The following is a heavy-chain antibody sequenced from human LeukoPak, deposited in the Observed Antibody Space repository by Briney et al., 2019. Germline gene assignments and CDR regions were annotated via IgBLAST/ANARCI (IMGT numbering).Heavy chain of an antibody. D-gene: IGHD3-22*01. CDR2: IYYSGST. CDR3: ARLNYDSSGYLRTLYYFDY. J-gene: IGHJ4*02. CDR1: GGSISSSSYY. Sequence: PSETLSLTCTVSGGSISSSSYYWGWIRQPPRKGLEWIGSIYYSGSTYYNPSLKSRVTISVDTSKNQFSLKLSSVTAADTAVYYCARLNYDSSGYLRTLYYFDYWGQGTLVTVSS. V-gene: IGHV4-39*01.